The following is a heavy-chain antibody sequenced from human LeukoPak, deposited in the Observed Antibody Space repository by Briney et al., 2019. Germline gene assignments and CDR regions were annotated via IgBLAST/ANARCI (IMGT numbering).Heavy chain of an antibody. CDR1: GFTFSSYG. CDR3: ARVIDFTSRYGSMFDY. CDR2: IWYDGSNK. V-gene: IGHV3-33*01. J-gene: IGHJ4*02. Sequence: PGGSLRLSCAASGFTFSSYGMHWVRQAPGKGLEWVAVIWYDGSNKYYADSVKGRFTISRDNSKNTLYLQMNSLRAEDTAVYYCARVIDFTSRYGSMFDYWGQGTLVTVSS. D-gene: IGHD2-2*01.